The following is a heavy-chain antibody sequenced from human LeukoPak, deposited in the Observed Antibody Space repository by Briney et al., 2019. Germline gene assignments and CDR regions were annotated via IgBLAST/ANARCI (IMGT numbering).Heavy chain of an antibody. CDR1: GGTFSSYA. V-gene: IGHV1-18*01. Sequence: ASVKVSCKASGGTFSSYAISWVRQAPGQGLEWMGWISAYNGYTNYAQKLQGRVTMTTDTSTSTVYMELRSLRSDDTAVYFCARESYDSSGYSSHAFDIWGQGTMVTVSS. CDR2: ISAYNGYT. J-gene: IGHJ3*02. D-gene: IGHD3-22*01. CDR3: ARESYDSSGYSSHAFDI.